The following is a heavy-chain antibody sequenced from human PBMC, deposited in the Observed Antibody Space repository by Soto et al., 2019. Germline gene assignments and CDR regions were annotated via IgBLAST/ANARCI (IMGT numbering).Heavy chain of an antibody. CDR3: ARATFGAVLHLEV. Sequence: PSETLSLTCAVSGASISTEGYTWSWIRQPPGKGLEWIGYFYPSGASNYNPSLRSRVTISLDASRNRFSLSVGSVTAADTAVYYCARATFGAVLHLEVWGQGTTVTVS. V-gene: IGHV4-30-2*01. CDR1: GASISTEGYT. J-gene: IGHJ6*02. D-gene: IGHD3-3*01. CDR2: FYPSGAS.